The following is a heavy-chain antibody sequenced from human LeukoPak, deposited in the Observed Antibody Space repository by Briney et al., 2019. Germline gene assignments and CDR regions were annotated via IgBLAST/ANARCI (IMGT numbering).Heavy chain of an antibody. CDR3: ARGYYDFWSGSPFDY. D-gene: IGHD3-3*01. Sequence: ASVKVSRKASGYTFTSYGISWVRQAPGQGLEWMGWISAYNGNTNYAQKLQGRVTMTTDTSTSTAYMELRSLRSDDTAVYYCARGYYDFWSGSPFDYWGQGTLVTVSS. V-gene: IGHV1-18*01. J-gene: IGHJ4*02. CDR2: ISAYNGNT. CDR1: GYTFTSYG.